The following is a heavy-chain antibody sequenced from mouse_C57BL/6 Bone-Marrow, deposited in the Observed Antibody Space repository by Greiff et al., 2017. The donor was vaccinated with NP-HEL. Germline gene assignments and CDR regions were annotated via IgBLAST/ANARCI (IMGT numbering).Heavy chain of an antibody. CDR1: GFTFSDYS. CDR2: INYDGSST. V-gene: IGHV5-16*01. CDR3: AREGGLRRRTYAMDY. J-gene: IGHJ4*01. Sequence: EVMLVESEGGLVQPGSSMKLSCTASGFTFSDYSMPWVPQVPEKGLEWVANINYDGSSTYYLDSLKSRFIISRDNAKNILYLQMSSLKSEDTATYYCAREGGLRRRTYAMDYWGQGTSVTVSS. D-gene: IGHD2-4*01.